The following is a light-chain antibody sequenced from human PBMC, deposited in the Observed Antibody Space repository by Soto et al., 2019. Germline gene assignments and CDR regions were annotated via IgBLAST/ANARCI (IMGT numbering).Light chain of an antibody. CDR1: QSISFY. J-gene: IGKJ2*01. CDR3: QQSYGTPYT. Sequence: DIQMTQSPSSLSASVGDRVTITCRASQSISFYLNWYQQEPGKAPKVLIYAASSLQSGVPSRFSGSGSGTDFSLTISRLQPEDFATYFCQQSYGTPYTFGQGTKLEIK. V-gene: IGKV1-39*01. CDR2: AAS.